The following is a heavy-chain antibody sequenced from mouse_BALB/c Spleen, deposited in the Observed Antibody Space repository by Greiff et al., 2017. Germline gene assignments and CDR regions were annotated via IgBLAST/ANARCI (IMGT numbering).Heavy chain of an antibody. CDR1: GFTFSSYA. V-gene: IGHV5-6-5*01. Sequence: EVHLVESGGGLVKPGGSLKLSCAASGFTFSSYAMSWVRQTPEKRLEWVASISSGGSTYYPDSVKGRFTISRDNARNILYLQMSSLRSEDTAMYYCAREMFAYWGQGTLVTVSA. CDR2: ISSGGST. CDR3: AREMFAY. J-gene: IGHJ3*01.